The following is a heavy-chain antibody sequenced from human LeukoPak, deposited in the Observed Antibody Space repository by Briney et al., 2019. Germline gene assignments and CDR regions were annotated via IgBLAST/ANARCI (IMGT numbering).Heavy chain of an antibody. CDR1: GYTFTDYL. Sequence: GASVKVSCKASGYTFTDYLMHWVRQATGKGLEWMGWINPNSGGTNSAQKFQGRVTMTRDTSISTAYMELTSLISDDTAVYYCARGHRDSVGWYHVDFWGQGTLVTVSS. J-gene: IGHJ4*02. CDR2: INPNSGGT. V-gene: IGHV1-2*02. CDR3: ARGHRDSVGWYHVDF. D-gene: IGHD6-19*01.